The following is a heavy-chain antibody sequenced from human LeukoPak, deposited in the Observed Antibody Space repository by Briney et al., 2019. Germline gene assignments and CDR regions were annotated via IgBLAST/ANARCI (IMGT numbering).Heavy chain of an antibody. CDR2: IIPIFGTA. J-gene: IGHJ6*03. D-gene: IGHD3-16*01. Sequence: SVKVSCKASGGTFSSYAISWVRQAPGQGLEWMGRIIPIFGTANYAQKFQGRVTITTDESTSTAYMELSSLRSEDTAVYYCARSVQGGDYYYYMDVWGKGTTVTVSS. CDR3: ARSVQGGDYYYYMDV. V-gene: IGHV1-69*05. CDR1: GGTFSSYA.